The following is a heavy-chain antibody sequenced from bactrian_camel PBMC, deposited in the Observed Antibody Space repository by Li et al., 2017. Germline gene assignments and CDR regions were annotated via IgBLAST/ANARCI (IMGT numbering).Heavy chain of an antibody. D-gene: IGHD1*01. V-gene: IGHV3S53*01. Sequence: HVQLVESGGGSVQPGQSLRLTCTFSETRYCMGWFRQPPGKDREGVAVMDSLGRTKYADSVNGRFTISRDNAKNTMYLQLNNLKPEDTSVYYCAADRGYGLGCLSDSGYWGQGTQVTVS. CDR1: ETRYC. J-gene: IGHJ6*01. CDR3: AADRGYGLGCLSDSGY. CDR2: MDSLGRT.